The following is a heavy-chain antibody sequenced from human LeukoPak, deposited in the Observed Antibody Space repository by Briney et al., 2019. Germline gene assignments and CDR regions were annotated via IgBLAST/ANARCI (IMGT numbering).Heavy chain of an antibody. CDR2: IWYDGSNK. CDR3: ASLTFGGAPDY. D-gene: IGHD3-16*01. J-gene: IGHJ4*02. Sequence: GGSLRLSCAASGFTFSSYGMHWVRQAPGKGLEWVAVIWYDGSNKYYADSVKGRFTISRDNSKNTLYLQMNSLRAEDTAVYYCASLTFGGAPDYWGQGTLVTVSS. V-gene: IGHV3-33*01. CDR1: GFTFSSYG.